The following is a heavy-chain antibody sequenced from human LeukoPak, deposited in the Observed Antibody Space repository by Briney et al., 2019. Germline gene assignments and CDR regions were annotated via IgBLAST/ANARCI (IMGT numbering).Heavy chain of an antibody. V-gene: IGHV1-2*06. D-gene: IGHD2-2*01. CDR1: GYTFTGYH. Sequence: ASVKVSCKASGYTFTGYHMHWVRQASGQGLEWMGRINPNSGDTNYAQKFQGRVTMTRDTSISTAYMELSRLRSDDTAVYYCARDYCSSTSCLFDYWGQGTLVTVSS. CDR3: ARDYCSSTSCLFDY. CDR2: INPNSGDT. J-gene: IGHJ4*02.